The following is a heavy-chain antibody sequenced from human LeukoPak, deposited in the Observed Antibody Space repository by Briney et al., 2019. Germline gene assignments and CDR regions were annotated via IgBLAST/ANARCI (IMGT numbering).Heavy chain of an antibody. J-gene: IGHJ6*02. CDR2: IKHSGST. D-gene: IGHD2-2*01. CDR3: AREDIGYCSSTSCRYYYYYGMDV. Sequence: SETLSLTCAVYGGSFSGYYWSWIRQPPGKGLEWIGEIKHSGSTNYNPSLKSRVTISVDTSKNQFSLKLSSVTAADTAVYYCAREDIGYCSSTSCRYYYYYGMDVWGQGTTVTVSS. CDR1: GGSFSGYY. V-gene: IGHV4-34*01.